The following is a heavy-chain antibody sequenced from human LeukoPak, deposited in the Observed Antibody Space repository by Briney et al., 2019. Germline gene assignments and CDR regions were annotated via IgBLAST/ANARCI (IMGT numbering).Heavy chain of an antibody. CDR2: IYYSGST. CDR1: GRSISSYY. V-gene: IGHV4-59*01. J-gene: IGHJ4*02. CDR3: ARGLMMAVAGKGEFHY. D-gene: IGHD6-13*01. Sequence: SETLSLTCTVSGRSISSYYWSWIRQPPGKGLEWIGYIYYSGSTNYNPSLKSRVTISVYTAKNQFSLKLRSVTAADTAVYYCARGLMMAVAGKGEFHYWGQGTLVTVSS.